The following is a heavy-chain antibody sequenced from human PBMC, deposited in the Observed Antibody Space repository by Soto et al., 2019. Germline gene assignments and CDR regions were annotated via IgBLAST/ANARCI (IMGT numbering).Heavy chain of an antibody. D-gene: IGHD1-1*01. CDR2: IAYDGSNR. CDR3: AXXLQAGTDNVXWFAP. Sequence: QVQLVESGGGVVQPGRSLRLSCAASGFSISRSAMHWVRQAPGKGLEWVAVIAYDGSNRWYADSAKGRFTISRDNSKNTVYLQMSSLRGEDTAVYYCAXXLQAGTDNVXWFAPWGQGTLVTVSS. V-gene: IGHV3-30*04. CDR1: GFSISRSA. J-gene: IGHJ5*02.